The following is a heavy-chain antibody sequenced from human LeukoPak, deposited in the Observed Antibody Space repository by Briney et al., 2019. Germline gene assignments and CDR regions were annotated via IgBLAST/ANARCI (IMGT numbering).Heavy chain of an antibody. D-gene: IGHD1-26*01. J-gene: IGHJ5*02. CDR1: GFTFRSYA. Sequence: GGSLRLSCAVSGFTFRSYAMTWVRQAPGKGLEWVSTISGSGGNTYYSDSVMGRFTISRDNARNTLFLQIDSLRLEDTAIYYCAKSPHSYRDLNHWGRGTLVTVSS. CDR2: ISGSGGNT. CDR3: AKSPHSYRDLNH. V-gene: IGHV3-23*01.